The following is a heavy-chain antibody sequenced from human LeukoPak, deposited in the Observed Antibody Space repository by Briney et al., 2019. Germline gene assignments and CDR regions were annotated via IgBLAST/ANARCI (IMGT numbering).Heavy chain of an antibody. CDR3: ARDRRYQPGYGGWFDP. V-gene: IGHV1-8*01. Sequence: ASVKVSCKASGYTFTSYDINWVRQATGQGLEWMGWMNPNSGNTGYAQKFQGRVTMTGNTSISTAYMELSSLRSEDTAVYYCARDRRYQPGYGGWFDPWGQGTLVTVSS. J-gene: IGHJ5*02. CDR1: GYTFTSYD. CDR2: MNPNSGNT. D-gene: IGHD2-2*01.